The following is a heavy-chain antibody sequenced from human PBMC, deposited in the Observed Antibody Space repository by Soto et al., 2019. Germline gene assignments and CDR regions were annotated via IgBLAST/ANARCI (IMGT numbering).Heavy chain of an antibody. V-gene: IGHV3-48*03. D-gene: IGHD4-17*01. CDR2: IGRRGSPI. CDR3: ARVYDDYLIDAFDI. J-gene: IGHJ3*02. CDR1: EFTLSNYE. Sequence: EAQLVESGGGLVKPGGSLRLSCAAFEFTLSNYEMDWVRQAPGKGLEWVSHIGRRGSPIYYADSVKGRFTISRDNAKNSVFLQMNSLRPEDTAVYYCARVYDDYLIDAFDIWGQGTMVSVSS.